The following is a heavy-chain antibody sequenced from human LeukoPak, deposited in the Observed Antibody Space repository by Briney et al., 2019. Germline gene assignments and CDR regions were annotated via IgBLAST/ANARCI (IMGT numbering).Heavy chain of an antibody. Sequence: GGSLRLSCAASGFTFSSYSMNWVRQAPGKGLEWVSSISSSSSYIYYADSVKGRFTISRDNAKNSLYLQMNSLRAEDTAVYYCARGIIEVVPVEGFDAFDIWGQGTMVTVSS. V-gene: IGHV3-21*01. CDR2: ISSSSSYI. CDR3: ARGIIEVVPVEGFDAFDI. CDR1: GFTFSSYS. J-gene: IGHJ3*02. D-gene: IGHD2-2*01.